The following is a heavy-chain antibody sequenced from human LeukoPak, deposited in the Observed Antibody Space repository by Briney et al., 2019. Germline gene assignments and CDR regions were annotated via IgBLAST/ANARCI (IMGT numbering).Heavy chain of an antibody. D-gene: IGHD2-8*01. CDR1: GGSISSGSYY. Sequence: SETLSLTCTVSGGSISSGSYYWSWIRQPPGKGLEWIGYIYYSGSTSYNPSLKSRVTISVDTSKNQFSLKLSSVTAADTAVYYCARKGWSHAPFDYWGQGTLVTVSS. V-gene: IGHV4-61*01. CDR2: IYYSGST. J-gene: IGHJ4*02. CDR3: ARKGWSHAPFDY.